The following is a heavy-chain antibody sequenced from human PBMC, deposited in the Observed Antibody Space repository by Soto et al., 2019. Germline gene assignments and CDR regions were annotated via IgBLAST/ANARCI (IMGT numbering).Heavy chain of an antibody. CDR1: GGSVSSGSYY. J-gene: IGHJ3*02. V-gene: IGHV4-61*01. Sequence: SETLSLTCTVSGGSVSSGSYYWSWNRQPPGKGLEWIGEINHSGSTNYNPSLKSRVTISVDTSKNQFSLKLSSVTAADTAVYYCARRDIVATSGAFDIWGQGTMVTVSS. CDR3: ARRDIVATSGAFDI. CDR2: INHSGST. D-gene: IGHD5-12*01.